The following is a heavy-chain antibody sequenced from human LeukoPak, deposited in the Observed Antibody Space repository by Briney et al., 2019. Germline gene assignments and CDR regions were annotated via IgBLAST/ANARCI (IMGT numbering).Heavy chain of an antibody. CDR1: GFTFSWYW. Sequence: PGGSLRLSCAASGFTFSWYWMSWVRQAPGKGLEWVSAISGSGGSTYYADSVKGRFTISRDNSKNTLYLQMNSLRAEDTAVYYCAKDEQTGGRPIEYWGQGTLVTVSS. J-gene: IGHJ4*02. V-gene: IGHV3-23*01. CDR3: AKDEQTGGRPIEY. D-gene: IGHD3-16*01. CDR2: ISGSGGST.